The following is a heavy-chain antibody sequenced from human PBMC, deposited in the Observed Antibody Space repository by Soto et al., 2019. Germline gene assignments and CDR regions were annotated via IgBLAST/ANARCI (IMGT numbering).Heavy chain of an antibody. CDR1: GFSIRKYW. V-gene: IGHV3-74*01. J-gene: IGHJ4*02. CDR2: ISGDGTTT. Sequence: EVQLVESGGGLVQPGEALRLACAASGFSIRKYWMHWVRQAPGKGPVWVSYISGDGTTTDYAGSVKGRFTISRDNAKNTLCLQMDSLRVEDRAIYFCAIQDCTNDVCLEAAVTVGGALEYWGRGAQVTVSS. CDR3: AIQDCTNDVCLEAAVTVGGALEY. D-gene: IGHD2-8*01.